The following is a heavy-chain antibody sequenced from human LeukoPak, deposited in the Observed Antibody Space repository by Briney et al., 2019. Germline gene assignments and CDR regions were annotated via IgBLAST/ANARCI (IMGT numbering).Heavy chain of an antibody. J-gene: IGHJ1*01. CDR2: FDPEDGET. D-gene: IGHD3-22*01. V-gene: IGHV1-24*01. CDR1: GYTFTSYY. Sequence: GASVKVSCKASGYTFTSYYMHWVRQAPGKGLEWMGGFDPEDGETIYAQKFQGRVTMTEDTSTDTAYMELSSLRSEDTAVYYCATHPKYYYDSSGYYRAEYFQHWGQGTLVTVSS. CDR3: ATHPKYYYDSSGYYRAEYFQH.